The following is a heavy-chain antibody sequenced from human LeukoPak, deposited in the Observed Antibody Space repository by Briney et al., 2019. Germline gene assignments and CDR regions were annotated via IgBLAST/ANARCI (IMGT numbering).Heavy chain of an antibody. V-gene: IGHV3-21*01. D-gene: IGHD3-16*01. CDR3: ARDYVGDNWFDP. CDR2: ISSSSSYI. Sequence: GGSLRLSCAASGFTFSSYSMNWVRQAPGKGLEWVSSISSSSSYIYYADSVKGRFTISRDNAKNSLYLQMNSLRAEDTAVYYCARDYVGDNWFDPWGQGTLVTVSS. J-gene: IGHJ5*02. CDR1: GFTFSSYS.